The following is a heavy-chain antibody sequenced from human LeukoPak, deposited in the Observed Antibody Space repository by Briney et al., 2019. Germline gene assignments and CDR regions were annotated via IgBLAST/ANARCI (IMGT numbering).Heavy chain of an antibody. J-gene: IGHJ4*02. CDR3: ARGGQTMVRGVIRY. CDR1: GFTFDDYA. D-gene: IGHD3-10*01. CDR2: ISWNSGSI. Sequence: GRSLRLSCAASGFTFDDYAMHWVRQAPGKGLEWVSGISWNSGSIGYADSVKGRFTISRDNAKNSLDLQMNSLRAEDTALYYCARGGQTMVRGVIRYWGQGTLVTVSS. V-gene: IGHV3-9*01.